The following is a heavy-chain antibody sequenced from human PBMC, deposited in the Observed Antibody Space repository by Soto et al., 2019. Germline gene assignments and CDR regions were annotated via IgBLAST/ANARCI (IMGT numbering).Heavy chain of an antibody. Sequence: PGGSLRLSCAASGLTFSGFGMHWVRQAPGKGLEWISYISFDGTTIYYADSVKGRFTISRDNAKTSLYLQWSSLKASDTAMYYCARRAYCGGDCYPPGDWFDPWGQGTLVTVPQ. J-gene: IGHJ5*02. D-gene: IGHD2-21*02. CDR1: GLTFSGFG. V-gene: IGHV3-48*01. CDR3: ARRAYCGGDCYPPGDWFDP. CDR2: ISFDGTTI.